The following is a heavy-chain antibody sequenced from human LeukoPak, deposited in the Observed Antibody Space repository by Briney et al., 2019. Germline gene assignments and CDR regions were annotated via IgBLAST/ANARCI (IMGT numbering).Heavy chain of an antibody. Sequence: SVKVSCTASGGTFSSYAISWVRQAPGQGLEWMGGIIPIFGTANYAQKFQGRVTITADESTSIAYMELSSLRSEDTAVYYCARDRPTDYDILTGRFDPWGQGTLVTVSS. J-gene: IGHJ5*02. V-gene: IGHV1-69*01. CDR1: GGTFSSYA. D-gene: IGHD3-9*01. CDR2: IIPIFGTA. CDR3: ARDRPTDYDILTGRFDP.